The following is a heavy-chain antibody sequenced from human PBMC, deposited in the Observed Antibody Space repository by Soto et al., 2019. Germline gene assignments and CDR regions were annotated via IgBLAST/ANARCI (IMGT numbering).Heavy chain of an antibody. CDR2: INAGNGNT. CDR1: GYTFTSYA. J-gene: IGHJ6*02. D-gene: IGHD2-2*01. V-gene: IGHV1-3*01. CDR3: ARSDIVLVPAATAGGMDV. Sequence: ASVKVSCKASGYTFTSYAMHWVRQAPGQRLEWMGWINAGNGNTKYSQKFQGRVTITRDTSASTAYMELSSLRSEDTAVYYCARSDIVLVPAATAGGMDVWGQGTTVTVSS.